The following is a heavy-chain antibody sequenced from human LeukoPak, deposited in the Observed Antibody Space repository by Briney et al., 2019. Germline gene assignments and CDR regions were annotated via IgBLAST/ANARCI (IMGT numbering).Heavy chain of an antibody. V-gene: IGHV1-8*01. CDR1: GYTFTSYD. Sequence: GASVKVSCKASGYTFTSYDINWVRQATGQGLEWMGWMNPKRGNTGYAQKFQGRVTMTRNTSISTAYMELSSLRSEDTAVYYCARGFSPIVVVPAASFDYWGQGTLVTVSS. D-gene: IGHD2-2*01. CDR2: MNPKRGNT. J-gene: IGHJ4*02. CDR3: ARGFSPIVVVPAASFDY.